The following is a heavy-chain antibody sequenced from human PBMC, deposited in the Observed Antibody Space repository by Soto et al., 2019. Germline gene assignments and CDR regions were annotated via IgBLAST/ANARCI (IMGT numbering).Heavy chain of an antibody. J-gene: IGHJ4*02. V-gene: IGHV4-31*03. CDR2: IYSTEST. Sequence: QVQLQESGPGLVKPSQTLSLTCTVSGGSISSGSYYWSWIRQHPGKGVEWIGYIYSTESTNYNPSLKSRLTISVDMSASQFSLKLSSVTVADTAVYYCARSDSSGKTRYYFDHWGQGTLVTVSS. D-gene: IGHD3-22*01. CDR3: ARSDSSGKTRYYFDH. CDR1: GGSISSGSYY.